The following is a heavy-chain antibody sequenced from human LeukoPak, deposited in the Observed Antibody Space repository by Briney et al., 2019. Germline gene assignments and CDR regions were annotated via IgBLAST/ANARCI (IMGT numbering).Heavy chain of an antibody. CDR1: GSTFSSYE. CDR2: ISSSGSTI. V-gene: IGHV3-48*03. Sequence: PGGSLRLSCAASGSTFSSYEMNWVRQAPGKGLEWVSYISSSGSTIYYADSVKGRFTISRDNAKNSLYLQMNSLRAEDTAVYYCARSGKIYFDWLLDYWGQGTLVTVSS. J-gene: IGHJ4*02. CDR3: ARSGKIYFDWLLDY. D-gene: IGHD3-9*01.